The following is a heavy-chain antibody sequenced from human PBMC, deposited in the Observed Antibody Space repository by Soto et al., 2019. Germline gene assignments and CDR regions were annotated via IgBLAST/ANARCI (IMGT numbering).Heavy chain of an antibody. Sequence: SETLSLTCTVSGGSITNFYWSWIRQPPGEGLEWIGYIYYSGSTNHNPSLKSRVAISVDTSKNQFSLNLNSVTAADTAVYYCARSSGYDLGDIDYWGQGTLVTSPQ. J-gene: IGHJ4*02. CDR1: GGSITNFY. CDR2: IYYSGST. D-gene: IGHD5-12*01. CDR3: ARSSGYDLGDIDY. V-gene: IGHV4-59*08.